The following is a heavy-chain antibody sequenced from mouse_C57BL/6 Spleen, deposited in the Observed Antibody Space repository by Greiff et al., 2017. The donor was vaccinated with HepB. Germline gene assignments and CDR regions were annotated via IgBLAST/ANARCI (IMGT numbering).Heavy chain of an antibody. Sequence: QVQLQQSGAELVKPGASVKISCKASGYAFSSYWMNWVKQRPGKGLEWIGQIYPGDGDTNYNGKFKGKATLTADKSSSTAYMQLSSLTSEDSAVYFCARPYYGSPYYYAMDYWGQGTSVTVSS. J-gene: IGHJ4*01. V-gene: IGHV1-80*01. CDR1: GYAFSSYW. CDR2: IYPGDGDT. CDR3: ARPYYGSPYYYAMDY. D-gene: IGHD1-1*01.